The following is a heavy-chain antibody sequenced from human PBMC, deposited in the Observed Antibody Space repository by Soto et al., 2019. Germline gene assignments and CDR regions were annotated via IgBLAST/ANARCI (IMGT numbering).Heavy chain of an antibody. Sequence: QVQLQESGPGLVKPSGTLSLTCAVSGASISSGDWWAWVRQAPGKGLEWIGEIDHDGSTNYNPSRKSRVTMSVDKSKNQFSLELTSVTAADTAVFYCARIGIAGAGFDYWGQGTLVTVSS. D-gene: IGHD6-19*01. J-gene: IGHJ4*02. CDR3: ARIGIAGAGFDY. V-gene: IGHV4-4*02. CDR2: IDHDGST. CDR1: GASISSGDW.